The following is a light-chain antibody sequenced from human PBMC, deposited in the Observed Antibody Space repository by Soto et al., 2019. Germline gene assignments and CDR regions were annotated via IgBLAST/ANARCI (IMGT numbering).Light chain of an antibody. CDR2: GAS. Sequence: EIVLTQSPATLSVSPGERATLSCRASQSVRSNLAWYQQKPGQGPRLLIFGASTRATNIPARFSGNGSGTDFTLTISRLEPEDFAVYYCQQYGNSPQITFGQGTRLEI. CDR1: QSVRSN. V-gene: IGKV3-15*01. CDR3: QQYGNSPQIT. J-gene: IGKJ5*01.